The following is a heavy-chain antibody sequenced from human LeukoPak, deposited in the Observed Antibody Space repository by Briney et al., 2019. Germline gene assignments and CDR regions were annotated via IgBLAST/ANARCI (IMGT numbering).Heavy chain of an antibody. V-gene: IGHV4-39*01. J-gene: IGHJ3*02. CDR3: ARGLPGIAVAGTGLAFDI. CDR1: GGSISSSSYY. D-gene: IGHD6-19*01. CDR2: IYYSGST. Sequence: SETLSLTCTVSGGSISSSSYYWGWIRQPPGKGLEWIGSIYYSGSTYYNPSLKSRVTISVDTSKNQFSLKLSSVTAADTAVYYCARGLPGIAVAGTGLAFDIWGQGTMVTVSS.